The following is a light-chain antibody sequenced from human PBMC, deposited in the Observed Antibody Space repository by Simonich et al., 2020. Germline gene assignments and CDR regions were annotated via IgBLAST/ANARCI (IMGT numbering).Light chain of an antibody. V-gene: IGLV2-11*01. J-gene: IGLJ3*02. CDR3: SSYTSSSTWV. CDR2: DVS. CDR1: SSDVGGYNY. Sequence: QSALTQPRSVSGSPGQSVTISCTGTSSDVGGYNYVSLYQQHPGKAPKLMMYDVSKRPSGVPDRFSGSKSGNTASLTISGLQAEDEADYYCSSYTSSSTWVFGGGTKLTVL.